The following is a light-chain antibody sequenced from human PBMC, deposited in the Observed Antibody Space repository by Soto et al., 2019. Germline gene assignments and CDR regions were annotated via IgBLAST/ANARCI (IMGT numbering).Light chain of an antibody. J-gene: IGKJ1*01. V-gene: IGKV3-20*01. CDR1: QNVRDNY. CDR2: DTS. Sequence: EIVLTQSPGTLSLSPGERATLSCRASQNVRDNYLAWYQQKPGQAPSLLLYDTSTRATGVPDRFSGSGSGTDFALTISRVEPGDFALYFCQQYGSSPGTFGQGTKVEI. CDR3: QQYGSSPGT.